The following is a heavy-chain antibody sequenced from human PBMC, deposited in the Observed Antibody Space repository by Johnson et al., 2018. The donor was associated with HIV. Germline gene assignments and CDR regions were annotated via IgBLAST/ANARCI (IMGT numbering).Heavy chain of an antibody. Sequence: QVQLVESGGGLVKPGGSLRLSCADSRFTFSDYYMSWIRQTPGKGLEWVSYISSSSSTIYYADSVKGRFSISRDNAKNSLYLQMDSLRAGDTAVYYCARGSGSYGDAFDIWGQGTMVAVSS. CDR1: RFTFSDYY. CDR3: ARGSGSYGDAFDI. V-gene: IGHV3-11*04. CDR2: ISSSSSTI. J-gene: IGHJ3*02. D-gene: IGHD1-26*01.